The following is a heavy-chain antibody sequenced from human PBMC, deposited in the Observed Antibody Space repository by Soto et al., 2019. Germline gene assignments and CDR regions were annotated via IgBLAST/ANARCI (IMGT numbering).Heavy chain of an antibody. D-gene: IGHD6-13*01. Sequence: QITLKESGPTLVKPTQTLTLTCTFSGFSLSTSGVSVGWIRQPPGKALEWLALIYWDDDKRYSPSLKSRLTXTXXTSKNQVVLTMTNMDPVDTATYYCAHRLSAGYLHPWGQGTLVTVSS. CDR1: GFSLSTSGVS. CDR3: AHRLSAGYLHP. V-gene: IGHV2-5*02. CDR2: IYWDDDK. J-gene: IGHJ5*02.